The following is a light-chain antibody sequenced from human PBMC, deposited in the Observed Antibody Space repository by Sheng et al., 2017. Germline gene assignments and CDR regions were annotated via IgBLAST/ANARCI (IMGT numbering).Light chain of an antibody. CDR3: SSYTTSSTLL. CDR1: NRDVGGYNS. J-gene: IGLJ1*01. Sequence: QSALTQPASVSGSPGQSITISCTGTNRDVGGYNSVSWYQQHPGKAPKLMIYDVSNRPSGVSNRFSGSKSGNTASLTISGLQAEDEADYYCSSYTTSSTLLFGTGPRSPS. V-gene: IGLV2-14*01. CDR2: DVS.